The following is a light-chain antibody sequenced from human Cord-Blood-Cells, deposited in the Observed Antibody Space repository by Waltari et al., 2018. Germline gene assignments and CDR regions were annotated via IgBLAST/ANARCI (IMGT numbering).Light chain of an antibody. V-gene: IGLV2-14*01. CDR3: SAYTGGSTV. J-gene: IGLJ2*01. Sequence: QSALTQPASVSGSPGPSITLSCAGTSSDVGGCNDVSWYQQHEGKTPMIMFHDVSNRSSGVSNRFSASKSGDTAYRSSCGLPAEDETDYNCSAYTGGSTVFGGGTKLPVL. CDR1: SSDVGGCND. CDR2: DVS.